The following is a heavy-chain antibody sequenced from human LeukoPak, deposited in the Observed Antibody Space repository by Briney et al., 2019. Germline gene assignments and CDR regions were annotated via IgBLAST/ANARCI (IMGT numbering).Heavy chain of an antibody. CDR2: ISSSSSTI. D-gene: IGHD2-2*01. Sequence: GGSLRLSCAASGFTFSSYSMNWVRQAPGKGLEWVSYISSSSSTIYYADSVKGRFTISRDNAKNSLYLQMNSLRDEDTAVYYCARDHCSSTSCYYYCYGMDVWGQGTTVTVSS. CDR1: GFTFSSYS. J-gene: IGHJ6*02. V-gene: IGHV3-48*02. CDR3: ARDHCSSTSCYYYCYGMDV.